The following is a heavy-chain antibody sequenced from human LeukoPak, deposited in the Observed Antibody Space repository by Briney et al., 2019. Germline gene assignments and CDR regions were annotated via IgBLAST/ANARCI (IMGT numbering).Heavy chain of an antibody. Sequence: SETLSLTCTVSGGSISTDGYYWSWVRQHPGKGLEWIGYIYYSGSAYYNPSLKSRVTISVDSSKNQFSLKLSSVTAADTAVYYCARVRVATLDPREYYFDYWGQGTLVTVSS. CDR2: IYYSGSA. J-gene: IGHJ4*02. D-gene: IGHD5-12*01. V-gene: IGHV4-31*03. CDR1: GGSISTDGYY. CDR3: ARVRVATLDPREYYFDY.